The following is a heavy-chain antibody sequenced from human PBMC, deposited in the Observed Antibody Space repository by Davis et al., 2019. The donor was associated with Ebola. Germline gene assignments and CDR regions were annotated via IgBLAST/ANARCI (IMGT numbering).Heavy chain of an antibody. CDR1: GYNFNTHW. CDR3: ARQESLYGHIDY. V-gene: IGHV5-51*01. D-gene: IGHD3-10*01. CDR2: IFPGDSDT. Sequence: GESLKISCKGSGYNFNTHWIGWVRQLPGKGLEWMAIIFPGDSDTRYSPSFQGQVTMSADKSISTAYLQWRSLKASDTAMYYCARQESLYGHIDYWGQGTLVTVSS. J-gene: IGHJ4*02.